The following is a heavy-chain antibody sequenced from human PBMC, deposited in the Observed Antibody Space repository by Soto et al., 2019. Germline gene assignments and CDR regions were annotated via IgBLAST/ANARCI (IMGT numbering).Heavy chain of an antibody. CDR3: ARDPYEYQPHYYYYGMDV. CDR1: GGTFSSYA. D-gene: IGHD2-2*01. J-gene: IGHJ6*02. V-gene: IGHV1-69*01. CDR2: IIPIFGTA. Sequence: QGQRVQSGAEVKKPGSSVKVSCKASGGTFSSYAISWVRQSPGQGLERVGGIIPIFGTANYAQKFQGRVTITADESTSTAYMELSSLRSEDTAVYYCARDPYEYQPHYYYYGMDVWGQGTTVTVSS.